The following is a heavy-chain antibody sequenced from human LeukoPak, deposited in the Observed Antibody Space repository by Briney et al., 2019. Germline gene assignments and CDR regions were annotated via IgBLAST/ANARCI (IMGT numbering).Heavy chain of an antibody. V-gene: IGHV1-69*04. CDR3: ARDDGAAAGPSDY. CDR1: GGTFSSYA. CDR2: IIPIFGIA. Sequence: SVKVSCKASGGTFSSYAISWVRQAPGQGLEWMGRIIPIFGIANYAQKFQGRVTTTADKSTSTAYMELSSLRSEDTAVYYCARDDGAAAGPSDYWGQGTLVTVSS. D-gene: IGHD6-13*01. J-gene: IGHJ4*02.